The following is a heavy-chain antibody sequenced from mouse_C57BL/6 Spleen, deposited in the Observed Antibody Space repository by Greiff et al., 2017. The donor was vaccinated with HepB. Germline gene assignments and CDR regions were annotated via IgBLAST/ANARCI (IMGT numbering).Heavy chain of an antibody. CDR3: TRDRAYYSNFYYAMDY. CDR2: ISSGGDYI. CDR1: GFTFSSYA. V-gene: IGHV5-9-1*02. Sequence: EVKLVESGEGLVKPGGSLKLSCAASGFTFSSYAMSWVRQTPEKRLEWVAYISSGGDYIYYADTVKGRFTISRDNARNTLYLQMSSLKSEDTAMYYCTRDRAYYSNFYYAMDYWGQGTSVTVSS. J-gene: IGHJ4*01. D-gene: IGHD2-5*01.